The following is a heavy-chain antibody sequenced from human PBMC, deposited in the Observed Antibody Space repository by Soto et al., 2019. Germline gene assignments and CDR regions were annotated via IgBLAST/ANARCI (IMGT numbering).Heavy chain of an antibody. V-gene: IGHV1-69*12. Sequence: QVQLVQSGAEVKKPGSSVKVSCKASGGTFSSYAISWVRQAPGQGLEWMGEIIPIFGTANYAQKFQGRVTLTAEESKIPAYMELSNLRSEDTAVYYCARDRGPSSGYYPYWFDPWGQGTLVTVSS. CDR3: ARDRGPSSGYYPYWFDP. J-gene: IGHJ5*02. CDR2: IIPIFGTA. CDR1: GGTFSSYA. D-gene: IGHD3-22*01.